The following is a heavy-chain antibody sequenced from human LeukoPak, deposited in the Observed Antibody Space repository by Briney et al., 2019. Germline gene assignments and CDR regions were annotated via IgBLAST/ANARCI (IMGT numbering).Heavy chain of an antibody. J-gene: IGHJ4*02. V-gene: IGHV3-30*03. Sequence: GGSLRLSCAASGLTFSSYGMHWVRQAPGKGLEWVAVISYDGTIRNYADSVKGRFTISRDSSDDTLFLQMNSLRAEDTAVYYCARAVGPFDYWGQGTLVTVSS. CDR3: ARAVGPFDY. CDR1: GLTFSSYG. CDR2: ISYDGTIR.